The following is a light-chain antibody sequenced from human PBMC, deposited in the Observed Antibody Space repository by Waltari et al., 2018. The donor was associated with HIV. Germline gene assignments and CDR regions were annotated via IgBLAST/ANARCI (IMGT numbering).Light chain of an antibody. Sequence: DVVMTKSPLSLPVTLGQPASISCRSSQSIVYSDGNTYLNRFQQRPGQSPRRLIYKVSNRDSGVPDRFSGSGSGTDFTLKISRVEAEDVGVYYCMQGTHPYTFGQGTKLEIK. J-gene: IGKJ2*01. CDR2: KVS. CDR3: MQGTHPYT. CDR1: QSIVYSDGNTY. V-gene: IGKV2-30*01.